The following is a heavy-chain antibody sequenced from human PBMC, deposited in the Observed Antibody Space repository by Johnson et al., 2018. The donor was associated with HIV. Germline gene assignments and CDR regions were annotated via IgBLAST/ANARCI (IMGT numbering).Heavy chain of an antibody. CDR1: GFTVSSNY. J-gene: IGHJ3*02. CDR3: ARVSNHAFDI. CDR2: IYSGGSTI. Sequence: VLLVESGGGLVQPGRSLRLSCAASGFTVSSNYMSWVRQAPGKGLEWVSVIYSGGSTIYYADSVKGRFTISRDKAKNSLYLQMNSLRAEDTAVYYCARVSNHAFDIWGQGTMVTVSS. V-gene: IGHV3-66*01.